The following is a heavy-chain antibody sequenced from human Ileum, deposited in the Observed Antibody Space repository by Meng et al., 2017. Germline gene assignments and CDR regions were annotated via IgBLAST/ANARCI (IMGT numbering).Heavy chain of an antibody. CDR2: INYSGTA. D-gene: IGHD7-27*01. CDR3: TRDQTSNGWGSFDS. V-gene: IGHV4-61*01. Sequence: QVQLQGSGPGLVRPSRTLSLTCSVSGDSVISGSYYWNWIRQSAGKGLEWIGYINYSGTAYYNASLGSRVSMSIDTSKNQFSLKLTSVTAADTAVYYCTRDQTSNGWGSFDSWGQGTLVTVSS. J-gene: IGHJ4*02. CDR1: GDSVISGSYY.